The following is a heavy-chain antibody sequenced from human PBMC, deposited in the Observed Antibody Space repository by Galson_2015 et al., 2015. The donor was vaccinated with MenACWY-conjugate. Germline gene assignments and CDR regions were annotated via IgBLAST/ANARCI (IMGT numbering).Heavy chain of an antibody. CDR3: ARRSARSHFDH. CDR1: GYSFTSYW. D-gene: IGHD6-6*01. Sequence: QSGAEVKKPGESLKMSCKTSGYSFTSYWIVWVRQLPGKGLELMGTVYPGDSDSRYSPSFQGQVTISADQSISTAHLQWTSLKSSDSGIYFCARRSARSHFDHWGQGTLVTVSS. J-gene: IGHJ4*02. V-gene: IGHV5-51*03. CDR2: VYPGDSDS.